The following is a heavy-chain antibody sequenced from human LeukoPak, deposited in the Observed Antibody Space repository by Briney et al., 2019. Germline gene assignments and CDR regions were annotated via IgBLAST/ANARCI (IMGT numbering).Heavy chain of an antibody. CDR2: INSDASST. CDR3: ARVSAAGTSFDY. V-gene: IGHV3-74*01. J-gene: IGHJ4*02. CDR1: GFTFSSHL. Sequence: GGSLRLSCAASGFTFSSHLMHWVRQAPGKGLVWVSRINSDASSTSYADSVKGRFTISRDNAKNTLFLQMNSLRAEDTAVYYCARVSAAGTSFDYWGQGTLVTVSS. D-gene: IGHD6-13*01.